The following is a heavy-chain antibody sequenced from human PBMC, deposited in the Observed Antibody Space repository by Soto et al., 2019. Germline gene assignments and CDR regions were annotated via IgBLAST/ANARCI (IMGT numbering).Heavy chain of an antibody. Sequence: SVKVSCKASGCTFSSYAISWVRQAPGQGLEWMGGIIPIFGTANYAQKFQGRVTITADKSTSTAYMELSSLRSEDTAVYYCARGSETDGYNSYYYYGMDVWGQGTTVTVSS. V-gene: IGHV1-69*06. J-gene: IGHJ6*02. CDR3: ARGSETDGYNSYYYYGMDV. CDR1: GCTFSSYA. D-gene: IGHD5-12*01. CDR2: IIPIFGTA.